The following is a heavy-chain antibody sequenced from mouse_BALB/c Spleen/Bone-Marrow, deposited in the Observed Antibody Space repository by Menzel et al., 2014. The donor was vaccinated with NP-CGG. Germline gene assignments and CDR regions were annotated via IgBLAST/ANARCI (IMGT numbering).Heavy chain of an antibody. CDR3: ARWGFDY. CDR1: GYTFTSYW. J-gene: IGHJ2*01. Sequence: VQRVESGAELVKPGASVKLSCKASGYTFTSYWMHWVKQRPGQGLEWIGEINPSNGRTNYNEKFKSKATLTVDKSSSTAYMQLSSLTSEDSAVHYCARWGFDYWGQGTTLTVSS. V-gene: IGHV1S81*02. CDR2: INPSNGRT.